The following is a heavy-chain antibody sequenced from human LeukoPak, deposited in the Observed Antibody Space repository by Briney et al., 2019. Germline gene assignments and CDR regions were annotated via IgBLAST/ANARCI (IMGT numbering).Heavy chain of an antibody. D-gene: IGHD3-22*01. CDR3: ARGKDYYDTSGYPTFHY. CDR1: GGSMNSVYYY. Sequence: SETLSLTCTVSGGSMNSVYYYWGWIRQTPGKGLEWIGSISYSGNTYYNSSLKSRVTISVDTSKNQLSLKLTSVLAADTAVYYCARGKDYYDTSGYPTFHYWGQGTLVTVSS. CDR2: ISYSGNT. J-gene: IGHJ4*02. V-gene: IGHV4-39*07.